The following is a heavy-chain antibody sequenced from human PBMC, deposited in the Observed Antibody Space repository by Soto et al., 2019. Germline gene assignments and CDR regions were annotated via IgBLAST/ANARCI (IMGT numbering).Heavy chain of an antibody. D-gene: IGHD1-26*01. CDR2: RTYTRNN. V-gene: IGHV4-59*02. J-gene: IGHJ5*02. CDR3: ARDMHAGFTHYFDP. CDR1: WGSGVAHR. Sequence: SAPQSLRWCVLWGSGVAHRGGWIRNCPGQTLEWIAYRTYTRNNDYNPSLQSRVPISLDTSKNQLALKLTSMTAADTAVYYCARDMHAGFTHYFDPWGQGTLVTVS.